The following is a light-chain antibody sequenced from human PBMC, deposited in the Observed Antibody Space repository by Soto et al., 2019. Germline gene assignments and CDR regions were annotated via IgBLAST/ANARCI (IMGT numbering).Light chain of an antibody. J-gene: IGLJ2*01. V-gene: IGLV4-60*03. CDR1: SGHSSYI. Sequence: PVLTQSSSASASLGSSVKLTCTLSSGHSSYIIAWHQQQPGKAPRYLMKLEGSGSYNKGSGVPDRFSGSSSGPDRYLTISKLQSEDEADYYCETWDSNTRVFGGGTKLTVL. CDR3: ETWDSNTRV. CDR2: LEGSGSY.